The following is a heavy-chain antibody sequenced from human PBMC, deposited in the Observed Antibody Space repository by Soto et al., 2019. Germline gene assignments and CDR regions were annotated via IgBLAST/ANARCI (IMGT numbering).Heavy chain of an antibody. D-gene: IGHD1-26*01. J-gene: IGHJ3*02. CDR3: ARDIAGGEDI. V-gene: IGHV1-18*01. CDR2: IGVYNGNT. Sequence: QVQLVQSGAEVKKPGASVKVSCKASGYNFNNYGVTWVRQAPGQGLEWMGWIGVYNGNTKYPQKVQGRVTVTADTXXXXXXXXXXXXTSDDTAVYYCARDIAGGEDIWGQGTMVTVSS. CDR1: GYNFNNYG.